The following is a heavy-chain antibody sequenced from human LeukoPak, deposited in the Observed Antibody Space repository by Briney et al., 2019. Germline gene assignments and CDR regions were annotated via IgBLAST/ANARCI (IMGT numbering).Heavy chain of an antibody. Sequence: QTGGSLRLSCAASGLTFSSYAMSWVRQAPGKGLEWVSAISGSGGNTYYADSVKGRFTISRDNSKNTLYLQMNSLRAEDTAVYYCAKLQGGLYYYDSSAYYPEVAFDIWGQGTMVTVSS. J-gene: IGHJ3*02. CDR3: AKLQGGLYYYDSSAYYPEVAFDI. CDR1: GLTFSSYA. D-gene: IGHD3-22*01. V-gene: IGHV3-23*01. CDR2: ISGSGGNT.